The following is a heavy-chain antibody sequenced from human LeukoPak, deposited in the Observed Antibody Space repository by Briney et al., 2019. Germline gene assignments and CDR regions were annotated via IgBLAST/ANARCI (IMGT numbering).Heavy chain of an antibody. Sequence: PSETLSLTCTVSGDSISSSSSYWGWIRQPPGKGLEWIGSIYYSGSTYYNPSLKSRVTISVDTSRNQFSLKLSSVTAADTAVYYCARQDSGSYYFDYWGQGTLVTVSS. V-gene: IGHV4-39*01. CDR2: IYYSGST. CDR1: GDSISSSSSY. CDR3: ARQDSGSYYFDY. D-gene: IGHD1-26*01. J-gene: IGHJ4*02.